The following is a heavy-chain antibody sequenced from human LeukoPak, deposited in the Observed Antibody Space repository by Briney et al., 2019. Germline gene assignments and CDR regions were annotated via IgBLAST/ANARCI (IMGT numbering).Heavy chain of an antibody. J-gene: IGHJ4*02. CDR1: GGPFSGYY. V-gene: IGHV4-34*01. D-gene: IGHD3-9*01. CDR3: ARGRSVLRYFDWLPRAYYFDY. CDR2: INHSGST. Sequence: SETLSLTCAVYGGPFSGYYWSWIRQPPGKGLEWIGGINHSGSTNYNPSLKSRVTISVDTSKNQFSLKLSSVTAADTSVYYCARGRSVLRYFDWLPRAYYFDYWGQGTLVTVSS.